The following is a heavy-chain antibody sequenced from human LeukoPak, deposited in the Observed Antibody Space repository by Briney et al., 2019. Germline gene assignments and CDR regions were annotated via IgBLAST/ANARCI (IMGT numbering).Heavy chain of an antibody. CDR3: ARDRQAAAGTLGVTGVWFDP. D-gene: IGHD6-13*01. Sequence: ASVKVSCKASGYTFTGYYMHWVRQAPGQGLEWMGWINPNSGGTNYAQKFQGRVTMTRDTSISTAYMELSRLRSDDTAVYYCARDRQAAAGTLGVTGVWFDPWGQGTLVTVSS. CDR1: GYTFTGYY. J-gene: IGHJ5*02. V-gene: IGHV1-2*02. CDR2: INPNSGGT.